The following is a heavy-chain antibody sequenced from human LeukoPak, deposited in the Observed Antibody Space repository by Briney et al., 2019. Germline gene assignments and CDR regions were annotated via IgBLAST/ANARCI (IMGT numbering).Heavy chain of an antibody. J-gene: IGHJ2*01. Sequence: PSETLSLTCTVSGGSISSGGYYWSWLRQPPGKGLEWIGYIYHSGSTYYNPSLKSRVTISVDRSKNQFSLKLSSVTAADTAVYYCARVPISRTDWYFDLWGRGTLVTVSS. CDR3: ARVPISRTDWYFDL. CDR2: IYHSGST. V-gene: IGHV4-30-2*01. CDR1: GGSISSGGYY. D-gene: IGHD1-14*01.